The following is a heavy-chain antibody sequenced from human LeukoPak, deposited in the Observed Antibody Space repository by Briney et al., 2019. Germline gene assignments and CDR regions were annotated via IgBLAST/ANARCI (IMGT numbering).Heavy chain of an antibody. J-gene: IGHJ4*02. Sequence: GGSLRLSCAASGFTFSNYGMHWVRQAPGKGLEWVAAISYHGSNKYYTDSVKGRFTISRDNSKNTLYLQMNSLRAEDTAVYYCAKGSSGFDYWGQGTLVTVSS. CDR2: ISYHGSNK. CDR1: GFTFSNYG. V-gene: IGHV3-30*18. CDR3: AKGSSGFDY. D-gene: IGHD6-19*01.